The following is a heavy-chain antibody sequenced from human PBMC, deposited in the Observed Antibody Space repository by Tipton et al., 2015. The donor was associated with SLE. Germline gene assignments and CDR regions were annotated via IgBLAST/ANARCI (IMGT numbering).Heavy chain of an antibody. CDR2: IYRGGGT. Sequence: SLRLSCAVSGFTINTNYMSWVRQAPGKGLEWVSVIYRGGGTYYADSVKGRFTISRDNAKDTLYLQMNSLRAEDTAVYYCARIHYYGSGSRDYWGQGTLVTVSS. V-gene: IGHV3-53*01. CDR1: GFTINTNY. CDR3: ARIHYYGSGSRDY. D-gene: IGHD3-10*01. J-gene: IGHJ4*02.